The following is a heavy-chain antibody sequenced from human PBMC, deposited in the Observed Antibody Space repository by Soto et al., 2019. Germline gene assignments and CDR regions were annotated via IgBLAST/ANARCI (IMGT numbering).Heavy chain of an antibody. CDR3: ARDCMVTYYYYLMDV. D-gene: IGHD5-18*01. CDR2: IYYSGSN. V-gene: IGHV4-61*01. J-gene: IGHJ6*02. Sequence: QVHLQESGPGLVKPSETLSLTCTVSVGSVSSDNYYWNWIRQPPGKGLEWIVYIYYSGSNNYNPSLKSRVTISVDTSQNQCSLKLSSVTAADTAVYYCARDCMVTYYYYLMDVWGQGTTVTVSS. CDR1: VGSVSSDNYY.